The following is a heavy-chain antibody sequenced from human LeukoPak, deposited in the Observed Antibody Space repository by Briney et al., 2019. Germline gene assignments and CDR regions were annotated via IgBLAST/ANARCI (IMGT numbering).Heavy chain of an antibody. CDR1: GFTFNSYA. Sequence: GGSLRLSCAASGFTFNSYALGWVRQAPGKGLEWVSATSGSGGSTYYADSVKGRFTISRDNAKNTLYLQMNSLRAEDTAVYYCAISRSSSLDYWGQGTLVTVSS. V-gene: IGHV3-23*01. D-gene: IGHD6-13*01. CDR2: TSGSGGST. CDR3: AISRSSSLDY. J-gene: IGHJ4*02.